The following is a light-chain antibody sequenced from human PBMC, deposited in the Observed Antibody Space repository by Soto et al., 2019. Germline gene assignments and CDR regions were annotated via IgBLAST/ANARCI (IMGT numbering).Light chain of an antibody. CDR3: QQYGSSGT. V-gene: IGKV3-20*01. J-gene: IGKJ1*01. Sequence: VFTQSPGTLSLSPGDSATLSCRASQSISSSYLAWYQQKPGQAPRLLIYGASTRATGIPARFSGSGSGTEFTLTFRSLQSEDFAVYYCQQYGSSGTCGQGTKVDIK. CDR2: GAS. CDR1: QSISSSY.